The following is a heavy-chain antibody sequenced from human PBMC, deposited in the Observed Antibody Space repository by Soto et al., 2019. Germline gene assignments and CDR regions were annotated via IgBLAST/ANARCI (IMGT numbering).Heavy chain of an antibody. V-gene: IGHV4-30-2*01. CDR3: ARGQVVAAQH. J-gene: IGHJ4*02. CDR1: GGSGSSGGYS. Sequence: QLQLQESGSGLVKPSQTLSLTCSVSGGSGSSGGYSWSWIRQPPGKGLEWIGYIYHSGSTYYNPSLKRRVTISGDRSKNQFSMKLSSVTAADTAVYYCARGQVVAAQHWGQGTLVTVSS. D-gene: IGHD2-15*01. CDR2: IYHSGST.